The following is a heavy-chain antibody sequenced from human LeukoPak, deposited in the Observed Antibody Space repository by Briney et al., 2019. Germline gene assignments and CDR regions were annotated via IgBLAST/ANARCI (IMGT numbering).Heavy chain of an antibody. V-gene: IGHV3-66*01. Sequence: PGGSLRLSCAASGFTVSSNHMSWVRQAPGKGLEWVSVIYSGGTIYYADSAKGRFTISRDNSKNTVYLEMNSLRAEDTAVYYCARDGENHYYDYWGQGTLVTVST. D-gene: IGHD7-27*01. J-gene: IGHJ4*02. CDR2: IYSGGTI. CDR1: GFTVSSNH. CDR3: ARDGENHYYDY.